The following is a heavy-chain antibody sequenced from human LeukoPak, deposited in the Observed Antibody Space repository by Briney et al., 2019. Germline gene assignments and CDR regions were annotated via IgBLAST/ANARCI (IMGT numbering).Heavy chain of an antibody. CDR3: ARDRTVTPYFDY. Sequence: PSETLSLTCTVSGGSINSGSYYWNWIRQSAGKGLEWIGHIYTTGTTNCNPSLKGRVTISLDTSKNQFSLNLNSVTAADTAVYYCARDRTVTPYFDYWGQGTLVTVSS. CDR1: GGSINSGSYY. J-gene: IGHJ4*02. D-gene: IGHD4-11*01. V-gene: IGHV4-61*09. CDR2: IYTTGTT.